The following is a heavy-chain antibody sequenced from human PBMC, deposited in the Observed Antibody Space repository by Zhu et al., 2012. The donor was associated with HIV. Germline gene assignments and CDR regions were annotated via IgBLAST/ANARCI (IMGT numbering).Heavy chain of an antibody. V-gene: IGHV4-34*01. CDR3: ASVFTWVPEFRPKPGYYFEL. CDR1: GGSFSGYY. Sequence: QVQLHQWGAGLLKPSETLSLTCAVYGGSFSGYYWSWIRQPPEKGLEWIGEINHSGGTSYNPVPQESSHHISRHVQEAVLPEAELCDRADTAVYYCASVFTWVPEFRPKPGYYFELSGPGNPGSPSPQ. J-gene: IGHJ4*02. D-gene: IGHD3-22*01. CDR2: INHSGGT.